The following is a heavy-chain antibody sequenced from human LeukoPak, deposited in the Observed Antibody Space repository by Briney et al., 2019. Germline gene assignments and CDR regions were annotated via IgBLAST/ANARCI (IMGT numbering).Heavy chain of an antibody. CDR1: GFSFSNYA. CDR2: ISGSGGST. CDR3: AKGAINYDFWSGPNY. D-gene: IGHD3-3*01. V-gene: IGHV3-23*01. Sequence: PGGSLRLSCAASGFSFSNYATSWVRQAPGKGLEWVSGISGSGGSTYYAVSVKGRFTISRDKSKNTLYLQLNSLRAEDTAVYYCAKGAINYDFWSGPNYWGQGTLVTVSS. J-gene: IGHJ4*02.